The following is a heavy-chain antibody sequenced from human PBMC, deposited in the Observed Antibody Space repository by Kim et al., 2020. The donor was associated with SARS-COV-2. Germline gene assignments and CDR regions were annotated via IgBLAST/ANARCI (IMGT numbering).Heavy chain of an antibody. V-gene: IGHV4-59*08. Sequence: SETLSLTCTVSGGSISSYYWSWIRQPPGKGLEWIGYIYYSGSTNYNPSLKSRVTISVDTSKNQFSLKLSSVTAADTAVYYCTVGASSTAFDIWGQGTMVTVSS. D-gene: IGHD1-26*01. J-gene: IGHJ3*02. CDR1: GGSISSYY. CDR2: IYYSGST. CDR3: TVGASSTAFDI.